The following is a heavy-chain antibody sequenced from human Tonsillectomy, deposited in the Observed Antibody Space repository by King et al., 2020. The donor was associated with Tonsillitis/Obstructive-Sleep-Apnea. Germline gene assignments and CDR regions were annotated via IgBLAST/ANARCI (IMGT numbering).Heavy chain of an antibody. CDR3: ARPDYYYYYMDV. V-gene: IGHV4-39*01. CDR2: IYYSGST. J-gene: IGHJ6*03. CDR1: GGSISSSSYY. Sequence: QLQESGTGLVKPSETLSLTCTVSGGSISSSSYYWGWIRQPPGKGLEWIGSIYYSGSTYYNPSLKSRVTISVDTSKNQFSLKLSAVTAADTAVYYCARPDYYYYYMDVWGKGTTVTVSS.